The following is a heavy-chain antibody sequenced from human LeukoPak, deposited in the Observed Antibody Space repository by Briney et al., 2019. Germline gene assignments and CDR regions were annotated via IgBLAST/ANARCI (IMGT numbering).Heavy chain of an antibody. Sequence: SVKVSCKASGGTFSSYAISWVRQAPGQGLEWMGGIMPIFGTANYAQKFQGRVTITTDESTSTAYMELSSLRSEDTAVYYWARDSGGCGSCYADAFDIWGQGTMVTVSS. J-gene: IGHJ3*02. D-gene: IGHD2-15*01. CDR3: ARDSGGCGSCYADAFDI. CDR2: IMPIFGTA. V-gene: IGHV1-69*05. CDR1: GGTFSSYA.